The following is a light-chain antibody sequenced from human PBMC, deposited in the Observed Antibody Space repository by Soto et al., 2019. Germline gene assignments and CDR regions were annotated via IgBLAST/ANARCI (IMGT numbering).Light chain of an antibody. CDR1: QSVSSY. CDR3: QQRSNWPPWT. Sequence: EIVLTQSPATLSLSPGERATLSCRASQSVSSYLAWYQPKPGQAPRLLIYDASHRASGIPARFSGSGSGPDVTVTISSLEPEDVAVYYCQQRSNWPPWTFGQGTKVEIK. J-gene: IGKJ1*01. V-gene: IGKV3-11*01. CDR2: DAS.